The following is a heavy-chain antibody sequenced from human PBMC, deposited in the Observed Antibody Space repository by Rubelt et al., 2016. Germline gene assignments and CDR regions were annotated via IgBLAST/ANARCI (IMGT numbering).Heavy chain of an antibody. CDR2: IYSGGST. J-gene: IGHJ4*02. Sequence: WVRQAPGKGLEWVSVIYSGGSTYYADSVKGRFTISRDNSKNTLYLQMNSLRAEDTAVYYCARGTAYFDYWGQGTLVTVSS. D-gene: IGHD1-1*01. CDR3: ARGTAYFDY. V-gene: IGHV3-66*02.